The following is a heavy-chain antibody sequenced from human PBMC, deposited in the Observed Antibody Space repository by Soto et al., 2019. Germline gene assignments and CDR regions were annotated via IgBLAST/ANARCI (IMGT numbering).Heavy chain of an antibody. J-gene: IGHJ4*02. CDR1: GYTFTSYD. CDR2: MNPNSGNT. CDR3: AREGTIRGDDY. V-gene: IGHV1-8*01. D-gene: IGHD2-2*02. Sequence: QVQLVQSGAEVKKPGASVRVSCKASGYTFTSYDINWVRQATGQGLEWMGWMNPNSGNTGYAQKFQGXVTXTXNNSISTAYMELSSLRSEDTAVYYCAREGTIRGDDYWGQGTLVTVSS.